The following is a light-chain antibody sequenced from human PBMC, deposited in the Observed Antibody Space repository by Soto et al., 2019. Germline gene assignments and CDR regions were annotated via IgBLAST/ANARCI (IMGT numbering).Light chain of an antibody. CDR2: SAS. J-gene: IGKJ2*01. Sequence: DLQLTQSPSFLPASVGDTVTITCRASQAIRKDLGWFQQRPGKAPTRLIYSASSLQSGVPSRFSGSGSGTEFTLTIDGVQPEDFATYYCLQYNGYPYTFGQGTTLDFK. CDR3: LQYNGYPYT. V-gene: IGKV1-17*01. CDR1: QAIRKD.